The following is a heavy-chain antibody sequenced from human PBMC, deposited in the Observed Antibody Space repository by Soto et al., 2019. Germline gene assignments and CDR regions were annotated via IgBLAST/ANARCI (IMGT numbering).Heavy chain of an antibody. CDR3: ARGPDCSGACKNWFDP. J-gene: IGHJ5*02. D-gene: IGHD2-15*01. CDR2: IYYSGST. V-gene: IGHV4-31*03. CDR1: GGSISSGGYY. Sequence: PSETLSLTCTVSGGSISSGGYYWSWIRQHPGKGLEWIGYIYYSGSTYYNPSLKSRVTISVDTSKNQFSLKLSSVTAADTAVYYCARGPDCSGACKNWFDPWGQGTLVTVSS.